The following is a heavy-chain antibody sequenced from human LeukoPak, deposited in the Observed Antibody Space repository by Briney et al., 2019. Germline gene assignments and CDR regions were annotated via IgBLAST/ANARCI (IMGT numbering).Heavy chain of an antibody. D-gene: IGHD3-22*01. CDR2: IIPILGIA. CDR3: ARENYYDRSGNN. Sequence: ASVKVSCKASGGTFTSYAISWVRQAPGQGLEWMGRIIPILGIANYAQKFQGRVTITTDKSTSTAYMELSSLRSEDTAVYYCARENYYDRSGNNWGQGTLVSVSS. J-gene: IGHJ4*02. V-gene: IGHV1-69*04. CDR1: GGTFTSYA.